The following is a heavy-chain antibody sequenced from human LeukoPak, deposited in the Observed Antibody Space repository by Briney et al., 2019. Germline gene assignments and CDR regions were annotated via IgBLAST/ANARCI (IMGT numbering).Heavy chain of an antibody. CDR1: GFSFSNYW. D-gene: IGHD3-16*01. V-gene: IGHV3-74*01. Sequence: GGSLRLSCAASGFSFSNYWMHWVGQAPGKGLVWVSRINSDGSSTRYADSVKGRFTISRDNSKNTLYLQMNSLRIEDTAVYYCARDLPVDGLGVYWGQGTLVTVSS. J-gene: IGHJ4*02. CDR3: ARDLPVDGLGVY. CDR2: INSDGSST.